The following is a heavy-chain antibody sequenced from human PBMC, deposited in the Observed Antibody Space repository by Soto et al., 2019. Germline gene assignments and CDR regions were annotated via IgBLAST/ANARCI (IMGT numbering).Heavy chain of an antibody. CDR3: ARDGKGYDSSGYPDY. D-gene: IGHD3-22*01. CDR1: GFTFSSYA. V-gene: IGHV3-30-3*01. J-gene: IGHJ4*02. CDR2: ISDDGSNK. Sequence: GGSLRLSCAASGFTFSSYAMHWVRQAPGKGLEWVAVISDDGSNKYYADSVKGRFTISRDNSKNTLYLQMNSLRAEDTAVYYCARDGKGYDSSGYPDYWGQGTLVTVSS.